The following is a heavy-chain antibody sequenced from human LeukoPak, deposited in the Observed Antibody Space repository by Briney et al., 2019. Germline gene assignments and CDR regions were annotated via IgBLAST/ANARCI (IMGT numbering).Heavy chain of an antibody. CDR2: ISSSSSTI. CDR1: GFTFSSYS. Sequence: PGGSLRLSCAASGFTFSSYSMNWVRQAPGKGLEWVSYISSSSSTIYYADSVKGRFTISRDNAKNSLYLQMNSLRAEDTAVYYCARRRLSIVGAFDIWGQGTMVTVSS. CDR3: ARRRLSIVGAFDI. J-gene: IGHJ3*02. V-gene: IGHV3-48*04. D-gene: IGHD1-26*01.